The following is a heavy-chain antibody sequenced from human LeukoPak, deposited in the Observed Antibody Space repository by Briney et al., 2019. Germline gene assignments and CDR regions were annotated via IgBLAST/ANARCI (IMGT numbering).Heavy chain of an antibody. Sequence: PGGSLRLSCVASGFNFSNYWMTSVRQAPGKGLEWVANIRQDGSEKYYVDSVKGRFNISRDNAENSLYGQMNHLRSEDTAVYQCARVTPYGSGLFDFWGQGTLIAVPS. CDR3: ARVTPYGSGLFDF. J-gene: IGHJ4*02. D-gene: IGHD3-10*01. V-gene: IGHV3-7*01. CDR2: IRQDGSEK. CDR1: GFNFSNYW.